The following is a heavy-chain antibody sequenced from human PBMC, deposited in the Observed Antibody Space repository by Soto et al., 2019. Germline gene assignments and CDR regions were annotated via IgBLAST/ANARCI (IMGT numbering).Heavy chain of an antibody. J-gene: IGHJ2*01. Sequence: QVQLQESGPGLVKPLQTLSLTCRVSGGSLSSGDFYWSWIRQHPGKGLEWMGYVHHSGDTYYNPSIKSRGTMSGDTSETQLSLKLNSVPASDTAVYVCARAGGLGSAAANTWRRNWNCDRWGRRHRVNVS. CDR3: ARAGGLGSAAANTWRRNWNCDR. V-gene: IGHV4-31*03. CDR2: VHHSGDT. CDR1: GGSLSSGDFY. D-gene: IGHD6-25*01.